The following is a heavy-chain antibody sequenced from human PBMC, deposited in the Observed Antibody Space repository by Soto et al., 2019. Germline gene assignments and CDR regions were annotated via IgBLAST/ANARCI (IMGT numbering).Heavy chain of an antibody. D-gene: IGHD1-26*01. J-gene: IGHJ4*02. CDR2: ISANNGNT. CDR1: GYTFTSYG. V-gene: IGHV1-18*01. Sequence: QVQLVQSGAEVKKPGASVKVSCKASGYTFTSYGISWVRQAPGQGLEWMGWISANNGNTNYAQKLQGRVPMTTDTSTSTANMELRSLRSDDTAVYYCARDRGSYALDYWGQGTLVTVSS. CDR3: ARDRGSYALDY.